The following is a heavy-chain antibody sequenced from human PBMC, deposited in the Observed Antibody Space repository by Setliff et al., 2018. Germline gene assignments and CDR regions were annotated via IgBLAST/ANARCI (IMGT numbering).Heavy chain of an antibody. V-gene: IGHV4-4*08. CDR1: GASISNYY. CDR3: AKALTTVRGGPFDY. Sequence: PSETLSLTCSVSGASISNYYWSWIRQSPGKGLEWIGYVYTTLSTNYNPSLKSRVTISRDNAKNSLYLQMNSLRAEDTAVYYCAKALTTVRGGPFDYWGQGTLVTVSS. CDR2: VYTTLST. J-gene: IGHJ4*02. D-gene: IGHD3-10*01.